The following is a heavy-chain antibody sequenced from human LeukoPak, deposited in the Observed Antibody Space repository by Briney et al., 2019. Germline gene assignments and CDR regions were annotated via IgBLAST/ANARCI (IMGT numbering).Heavy chain of an antibody. Sequence: SETLSLTRTVSGGSISSYYWSWIRQPPGKGLEWIGYIYYSGSTNYNPSLKSRVTISVDTSKNQFSLKLSSVTAADTAVYYCVREWAVTTTNLVAFDIWGQGTMVTVSS. CDR3: VREWAVTTTNLVAFDI. J-gene: IGHJ3*02. V-gene: IGHV4-59*01. D-gene: IGHD4-17*01. CDR1: GGSISSYY. CDR2: IYYSGST.